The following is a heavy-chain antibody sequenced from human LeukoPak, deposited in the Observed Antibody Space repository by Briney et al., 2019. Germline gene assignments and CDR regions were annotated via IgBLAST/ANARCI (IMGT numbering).Heavy chain of an antibody. D-gene: IGHD2-8*01. CDR2: IYYSGST. J-gene: IGHJ4*02. Sequence: SETLSLTCTVSGGSISSSSYYWGWIRQPPGKGLEWIGSIYYSGSTYYNPSLKSRVTISVDTSKNQFSLKLSSVTAADTAVYYCARGSLLRFSDIVLMVYAIGTSHYFDYWGQGTLVTVSS. CDR3: ARGSLLRFSDIVLMVYAIGTSHYFDY. CDR1: GGSISSSSYY. V-gene: IGHV4-39*07.